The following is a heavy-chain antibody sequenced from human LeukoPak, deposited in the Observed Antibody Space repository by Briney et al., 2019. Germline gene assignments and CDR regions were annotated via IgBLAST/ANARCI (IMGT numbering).Heavy chain of an antibody. Sequence: GGSLRLSCAASGFTFSGYGISWVRQAPGKGLEWVSVIYSGGSTYYADSVKGRFTISRDNSKNTLYLQMNSLRAEDTAVYYCARVGGYSYGLIDYWGQGTLVTVSS. J-gene: IGHJ4*02. D-gene: IGHD5-18*01. V-gene: IGHV3-53*01. CDR3: ARVGGYSYGLIDY. CDR1: GFTFSGYG. CDR2: IYSGGST.